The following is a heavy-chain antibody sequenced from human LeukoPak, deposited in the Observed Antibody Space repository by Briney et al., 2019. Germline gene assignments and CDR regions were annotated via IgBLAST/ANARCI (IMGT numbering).Heavy chain of an antibody. CDR2: ISGSGDYT. V-gene: IGHV3-23*01. Sequence: PGGSLRLSCAASGFTFRTYAMSWVRQAPGKGLEWVSVISGSGDYTHYSDSVKGRFTISRGNSKDTLYLQMNSLRTEDTAVYYCAKDSRAALVGPYYMDVWGKGTTVTISS. CDR3: AKDSRAALVGPYYMDV. CDR1: GFTFRTYA. D-gene: IGHD6-25*01. J-gene: IGHJ6*03.